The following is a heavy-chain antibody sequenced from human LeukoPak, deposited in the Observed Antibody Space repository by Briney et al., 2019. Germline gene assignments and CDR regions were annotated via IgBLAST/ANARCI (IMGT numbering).Heavy chain of an antibody. CDR3: AKHDYGNFKAYDI. CDR1: GFTFSTHA. CDR2: IGTRSDDT. J-gene: IGHJ3*02. Sequence: GGSLRLSRTASGFTFSTHAMTWVRQAPGKGLEWVSSIGTRSDDTYYADSVKGRFTFSRDNSKNTLYLQMDSLRAEDTAVYYCAKHDYGNFKAYDIWGQGTTVTVSS. D-gene: IGHD3-16*01. V-gene: IGHV3-23*01.